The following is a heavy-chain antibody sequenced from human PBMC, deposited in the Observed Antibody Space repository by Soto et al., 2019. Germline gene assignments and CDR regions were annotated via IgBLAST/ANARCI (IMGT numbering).Heavy chain of an antibody. CDR3: ARGERKRYDSSGYSHFDY. D-gene: IGHD3-22*01. J-gene: IGHJ4*02. CDR1: GGSISSYY. Sequence: SETLSLTCTVSGGSISSYYWSWIRQPPGKGLEWIGYIYYSGSTNYYPSLKSRGTISVDTSNNQFSLKLSPVTAADTAVYYCARGERKRYDSSGYSHFDYWGQGTLVTVSS. V-gene: IGHV4-59*01. CDR2: IYYSGST.